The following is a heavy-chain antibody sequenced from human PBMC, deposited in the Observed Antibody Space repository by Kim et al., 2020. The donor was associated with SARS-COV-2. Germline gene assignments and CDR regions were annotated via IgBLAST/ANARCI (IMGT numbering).Heavy chain of an antibody. J-gene: IGHJ4*02. CDR2: IWYDGSNK. CDR3: ASGFGGGGYYFDY. D-gene: IGHD3-10*01. CDR1: GFTFTSYG. Sequence: GGSLRLSCAASGFTFTSYGMHWVRQAPGKGLEWVAVIWYDGSNKYYADSVKGRFTISRDNSKNTMNLQMNILRAEDTAVYYCASGFGGGGYYFDYWGQGTLVTVSS. V-gene: IGHV3-33*08.